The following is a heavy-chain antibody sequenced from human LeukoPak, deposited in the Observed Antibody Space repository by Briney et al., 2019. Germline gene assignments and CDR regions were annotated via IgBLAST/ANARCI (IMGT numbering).Heavy chain of an antibody. CDR2: INHSGST. D-gene: IGHD3-3*01. J-gene: IGHJ3*02. Sequence: SETLSLTCAVYGGSFSGYYWSWIRQPPGKGLEWIGEINHSGSTNYNPSLKSRVTISVDTSKNQFSLKLSSVTAADTAVYYCARTLSITIFGVVIHDAFDIWGQGTMVTVSS. CDR3: ARTLSITIFGVVIHDAFDI. V-gene: IGHV4-34*01. CDR1: GGSFSGYY.